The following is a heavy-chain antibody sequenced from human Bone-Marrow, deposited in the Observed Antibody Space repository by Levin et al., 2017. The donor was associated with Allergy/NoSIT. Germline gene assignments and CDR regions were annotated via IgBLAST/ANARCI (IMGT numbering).Heavy chain of an antibody. J-gene: IGHJ3*01. CDR1: GFTFSDYT. D-gene: IGHD6-13*01. Sequence: GESLKISCAASGFTFSDYTMNWVRQVPGKGLEWVSFITSTTGHILYTDSVRGRFIISRDNVKNLLYLQMNSLRDEDTAVYYCARGWQEADFWGQGTMVTVST. CDR3: ARGWQEADF. CDR2: ITSTTGHI. V-gene: IGHV3-21*01.